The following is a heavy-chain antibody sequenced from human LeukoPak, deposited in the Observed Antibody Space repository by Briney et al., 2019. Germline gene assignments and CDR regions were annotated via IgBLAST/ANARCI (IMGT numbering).Heavy chain of an antibody. CDR2: ISGSGGST. Sequence: PGGSLRLSCAASGFTFRSYAMSWVRQAPGKGLEWVSAISGSGGSTYYADSVKGRFTISRDNSKNTLYLQMNSLRAEDTAVYYCAKSLCSGGSCYSFWFDPWGQGTLVTVSS. CDR1: GFTFRSYA. D-gene: IGHD2-15*01. J-gene: IGHJ5*02. CDR3: AKSLCSGGSCYSFWFDP. V-gene: IGHV3-23*01.